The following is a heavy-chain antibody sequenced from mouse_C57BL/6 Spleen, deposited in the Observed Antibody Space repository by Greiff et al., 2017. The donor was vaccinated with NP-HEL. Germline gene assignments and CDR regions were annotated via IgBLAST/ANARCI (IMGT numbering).Heavy chain of an antibody. D-gene: IGHD1-1*01. J-gene: IGHJ3*01. CDR1: GYTFTSYW. Sequence: VQLQQSGTVLAKPGASVKMSCKTSGYTFTSYWMHWVQQRPGQGLEWIGAINPGNSDTSYNQKFKGKAKLTAVTSASTAYMDISTLTNDAVYVYYCTRDSGSSPCFDYWGQGTLVTVS. V-gene: IGHV1-5*01. CDR2: INPGNSDT. CDR3: TRDSGSSPCFDY.